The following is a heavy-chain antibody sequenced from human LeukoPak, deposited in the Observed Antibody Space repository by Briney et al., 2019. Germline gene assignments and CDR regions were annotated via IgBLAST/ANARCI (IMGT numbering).Heavy chain of an antibody. CDR1: GYTFTGYY. V-gene: IGHV1-2*02. Sequence: ASVKLSCKASGYTFTGYYMHWVRHAPGQGLEWMGWINPNSGGTNYAQKFQGRVTMTRATSISTAYMELSRLRSDDMAVYYCAKVDTAMVNNFDYWGQGTLVTVSS. CDR2: INPNSGGT. J-gene: IGHJ4*02. D-gene: IGHD5-18*01. CDR3: AKVDTAMVNNFDY.